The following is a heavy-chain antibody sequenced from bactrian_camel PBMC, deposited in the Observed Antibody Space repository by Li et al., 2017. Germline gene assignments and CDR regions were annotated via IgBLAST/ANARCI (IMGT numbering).Heavy chain of an antibody. CDR1: GFTLRTYY. CDR3: AAEPVVDRKRRIPDRL. J-gene: IGHJ4*01. D-gene: IGHD2*01. CDR2: ISSSGLTE. Sequence: HVQLVESGGGLVQPGGSLTLSCTAAEFTSGFTLRTYYMHWVRQAPGKGLKWVAAISSSGLTESYVDAVKGRFTISKDSTKNILYLQMNKLRTEDTAVYYCAAEPVVDRKRRIPDRLWGRGTQVTVS. V-gene: IGHV3S1*01.